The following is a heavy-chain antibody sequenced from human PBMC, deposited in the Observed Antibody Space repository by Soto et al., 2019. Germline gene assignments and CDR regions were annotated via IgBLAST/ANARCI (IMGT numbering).Heavy chain of an antibody. CDR1: GWSYSRYP. Sequence: SVKVSCKSSGWSYSRYPSSWVRQAPGQGLEWMGGIIPIFGTANYAQKFQGRVTITADKSTSTAYMELSSLRSEDTAVYYCASKSGAIFGVVTHLRPYYYYYGMDVWGQGTTVTVSS. J-gene: IGHJ6*02. V-gene: IGHV1-69*06. D-gene: IGHD3-3*01. CDR3: ASKSGAIFGVVTHLRPYYYYYGMDV. CDR2: IIPIFGTA.